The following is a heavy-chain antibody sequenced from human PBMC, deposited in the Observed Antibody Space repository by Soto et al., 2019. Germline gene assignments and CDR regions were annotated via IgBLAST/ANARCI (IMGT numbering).Heavy chain of an antibody. CDR1: GGTFSSYA. Sequence: QVQLVQSGAEVKKPGSSVKVSCKASGGTFSSYAISWVRQAPGQGLEWMGGIIPVFGTGIYAQKFQGRVTITADKSTNTAYMELSSLRSEDTSVYFCARVGGTGGYSYGLDYWSPGTLCTVAS. CDR2: IIPVFGTG. CDR3: ARVGGTGGYSYGLDY. D-gene: IGHD2-8*02. V-gene: IGHV1-69*06. J-gene: IGHJ4*02.